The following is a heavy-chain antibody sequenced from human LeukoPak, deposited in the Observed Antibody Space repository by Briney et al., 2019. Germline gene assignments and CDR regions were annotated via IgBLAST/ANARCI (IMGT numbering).Heavy chain of an antibody. V-gene: IGHV3-30*03. CDR2: ISFSGTTE. J-gene: IGHJ5*02. D-gene: IGHD3-10*01. CDR3: ARGWFGLDP. CDR1: GLLFSSYG. Sequence: GGSLRLSCEASGLLFSSYGFYWVRQAPGKGLEWVAYISFSGTTEDYADSLEGRFTISRDNSESKVYLQMSSLRSEDTAVYYCARGWFGLDPWGQGTQVIVSS.